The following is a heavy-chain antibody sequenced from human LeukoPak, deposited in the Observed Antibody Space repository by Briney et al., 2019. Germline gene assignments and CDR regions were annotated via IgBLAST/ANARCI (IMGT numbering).Heavy chain of an antibody. Sequence: GGSLRLSCAASGFTFSSYAMHWVRQAPGKGLEWVAVISYDGSNKYYADSVKGRFTISRDNSKNTLYLQMNSLRAEDTAVCYCARSVNGDYDFWSGYEYYFDYWGQGTLVTVSS. CDR1: GFTFSSYA. V-gene: IGHV3-30-3*01. D-gene: IGHD3-3*01. CDR3: ARSVNGDYDFWSGYEYYFDY. CDR2: ISYDGSNK. J-gene: IGHJ4*02.